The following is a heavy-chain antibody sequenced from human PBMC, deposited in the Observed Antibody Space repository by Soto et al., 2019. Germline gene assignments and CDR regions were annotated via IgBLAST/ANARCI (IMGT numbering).Heavy chain of an antibody. J-gene: IGHJ3*02. CDR2: ISYDGSNK. Sequence: HPGGSLRLSCAASGFTFSDYYMSWIRQAPGKGLEWVAVISYDGSNKYYADSVKGRFTISRDNSKNTLYLQMNSLRAEETAVYYCAKDARLVVAASYAFDIWGQGTMVTVSS. CDR1: GFTFSDYY. V-gene: IGHV3-30*18. D-gene: IGHD2-15*01. CDR3: AKDARLVVAASYAFDI.